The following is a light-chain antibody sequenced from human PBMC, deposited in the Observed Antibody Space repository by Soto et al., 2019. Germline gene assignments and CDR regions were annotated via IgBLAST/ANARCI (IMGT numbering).Light chain of an antibody. CDR2: YNS. J-gene: IGLJ2*01. V-gene: IGLV3-21*04. CDR3: QVWDVSSDHVL. CDR1: DSGTKS. Sequence: SYVLTQPPSVSVAPGETATITCGGYDSGTKSVHWYQQKPGQAPVLVIYYNSDRPSGIPERFSGSKSGNTATLTITTVEAGDEADFYCQVWDVSSDHVLFGGGTQLTVL.